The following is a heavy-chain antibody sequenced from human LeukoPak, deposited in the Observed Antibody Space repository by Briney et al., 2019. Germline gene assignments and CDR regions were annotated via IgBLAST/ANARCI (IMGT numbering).Heavy chain of an antibody. CDR2: ISYDGSNK. D-gene: IGHD6-13*01. CDR3: ARNGYSSSWRFDY. J-gene: IGHJ4*02. Sequence: GGSLRLSCAASGFTFSSYAMHWVRQAPGKGLEWVAVISYDGSNKYYADSVKGRFTISRDNSKNTLYLQMNSLRAEDTAVYYCARNGYSSSWRFDYWGQGTLVTVSS. CDR1: GFTFSSYA. V-gene: IGHV3-30*04.